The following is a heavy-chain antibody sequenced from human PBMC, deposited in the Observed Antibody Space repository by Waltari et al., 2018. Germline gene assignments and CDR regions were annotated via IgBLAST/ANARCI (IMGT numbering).Heavy chain of an antibody. V-gene: IGHV3-7*03. J-gene: IGHJ4*02. CDR3: VSGGAVAGTY. CDR2: IKEDGSEK. CDR1: GFTLRAYW. D-gene: IGHD6-19*01. Sequence: EVRLVESGGGLVQPGGSLRLSCVVSGFTLRAYWMTWVRQAPGKGLEWMANIKEDGSEKYYVDSVKGRFTISRDNAKNSLYLQMNSLRADDTAVYYCVSGGAVAGTYWGQGTLVTVSS.